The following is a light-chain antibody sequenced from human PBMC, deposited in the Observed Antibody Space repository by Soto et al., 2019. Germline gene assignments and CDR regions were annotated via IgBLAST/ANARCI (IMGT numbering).Light chain of an antibody. Sequence: EIVLTQSPDTLSLSPGERATLSCRASQSVYRNFLAWYQQKPGQAPRLLIYGASSRATGIPDRFSGSGSGTDFTLIISRLEPEDFAGYYCQQYGSSPSTFGPGTKVNIK. CDR3: QQYGSSPST. J-gene: IGKJ3*01. V-gene: IGKV3-20*01. CDR1: QSVYRNF. CDR2: GAS.